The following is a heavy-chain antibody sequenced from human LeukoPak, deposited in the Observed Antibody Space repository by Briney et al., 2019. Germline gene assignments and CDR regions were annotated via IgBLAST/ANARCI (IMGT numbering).Heavy chain of an antibody. CDR3: ARRSMVRGVIWFDP. CDR2: IYTSGST. J-gene: IGHJ5*02. V-gene: IGHV4-4*09. Sequence: PSETLSLTCTVSGGSISSYYWSWIRQPPGKGLEWIGYIYTSGSTNYSPSLKSRVTISVDTSKNQFSLKLSSVTAADTAVYYCARRSMVRGVIWFDPRGQGTLVTVSS. D-gene: IGHD3-10*01. CDR1: GGSISSYY.